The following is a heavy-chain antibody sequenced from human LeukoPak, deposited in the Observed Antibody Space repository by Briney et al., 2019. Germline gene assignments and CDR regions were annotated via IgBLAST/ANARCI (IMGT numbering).Heavy chain of an antibody. V-gene: IGHV3-53*01. CDR2: IYSGGST. CDR1: GFTVSSNY. J-gene: IGHJ4*02. Sequence: GGSLRLSCAASGFTVSSNYMSWVRQAPGKGLEWVSVIYSGGSTYYADSVKGRFTISRDNSKNTLYLQMNSLRAEDTAVYYCARALPNYGSGSDYFDYWGQGTLVTASS. CDR3: ARALPNYGSGSDYFDY. D-gene: IGHD3-10*01.